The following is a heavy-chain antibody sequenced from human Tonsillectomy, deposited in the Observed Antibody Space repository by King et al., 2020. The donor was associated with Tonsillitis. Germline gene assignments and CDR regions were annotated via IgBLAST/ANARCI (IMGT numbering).Heavy chain of an antibody. Sequence: VQLQESGPGLVKPSETLSLTCTVSGGSISSYYWSWIRQPPGKGLEWIGYIYYSGSTNYNPSLKSRVTISVDTSKNQFSLKLSSVTAADTAWYYCARHLGYSYGYYFDYWGQGTLVTVSS. V-gene: IGHV4-59*08. CDR3: ARHLGYSYGYYFDY. D-gene: IGHD5-18*01. CDR1: GGSISSYY. CDR2: IYYSGST. J-gene: IGHJ4*02.